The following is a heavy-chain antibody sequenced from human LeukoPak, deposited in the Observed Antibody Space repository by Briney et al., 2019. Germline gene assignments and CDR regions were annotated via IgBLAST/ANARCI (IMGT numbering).Heavy chain of an antibody. V-gene: IGHV4-59*08. CDR1: GGSISSYY. D-gene: IGHD5-18*01. CDR2: IYYSGST. CDR3: ARGERHSYGSGWFDP. J-gene: IGHJ5*02. Sequence: SETLSLTCTVSGGSISSYYWSWIRQPPGKGLEWIGYIYYSGSTNYNPSLKSRVTISVDTSKNQFSLKLSSVTAADTAVYYCARGERHSYGSGWFDPWGQGTLVTVSS.